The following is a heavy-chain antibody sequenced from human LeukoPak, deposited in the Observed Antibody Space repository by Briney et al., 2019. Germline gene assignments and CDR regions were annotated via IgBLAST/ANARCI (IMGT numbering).Heavy chain of an antibody. Sequence: SETLSLTCTVSGGSISSSSYYWGWIRQPPGKGLEWIGSIYYSGSTYYNPSLKSRVTKSVDTSKNQFSLKLSSVTAADTAVYYCARETSLAGFASGLGFNYWGQGILVTVSS. CDR1: GGSISSSSYY. J-gene: IGHJ4*02. CDR2: IYYSGST. D-gene: IGHD6-19*01. CDR3: ARETSLAGFASGLGFNY. V-gene: IGHV4-39*02.